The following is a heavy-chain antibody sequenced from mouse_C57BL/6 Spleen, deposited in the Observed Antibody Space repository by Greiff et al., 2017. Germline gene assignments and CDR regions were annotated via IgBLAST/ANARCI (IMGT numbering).Heavy chain of an antibody. CDR3: ARGYWDYWYCDV. Sequence: EVMLVESGGGLVKPGGSLKLSCAASGFTFSSYAMSWVRQTPEKRLEWVATISDGGSYTYYPDNVKGRFTISRDNAKNNLYLQMSHLKSEDTAMYYCARGYWDYWYCDVWGTGTTVTVSS. CDR2: ISDGGSYT. J-gene: IGHJ1*03. CDR1: GFTFSSYA. D-gene: IGHD4-1*01. V-gene: IGHV5-4*03.